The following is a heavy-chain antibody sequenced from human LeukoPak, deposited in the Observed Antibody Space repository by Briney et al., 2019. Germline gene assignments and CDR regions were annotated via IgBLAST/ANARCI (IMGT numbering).Heavy chain of an antibody. CDR2: FDPEDGET. CDR3: ARERRWMIPGDCLDY. V-gene: IGHV1-24*01. Sequence: GASVKVSCKVSGYTLTELSMHWVRQAPGKGVEWTGGFDPEDGETIYAQKFQGRVTMTEDTSTDTAYMELSSLRSDDTAVYYCARERRWMIPGDCLDYWGQGTLVTVSS. D-gene: IGHD3-9*01. J-gene: IGHJ4*02. CDR1: GYTLTELS.